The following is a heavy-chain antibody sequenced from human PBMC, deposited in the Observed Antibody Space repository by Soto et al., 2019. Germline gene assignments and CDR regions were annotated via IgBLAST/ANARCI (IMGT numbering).Heavy chain of an antibody. D-gene: IGHD6-6*01. CDR2: ISAYNGNT. J-gene: IGHJ4*02. Sequence: QVQLVQSGAEVKKPGASVKVSCKASGYTFTSYGISWVRQAPGQGLEWMGWISAYNGNTNYAQKLQGRVTRTTDTSTSTGYMVLRSLRSDDTAVYYFARDLGSGSSSFSVPFDYWGQGTLVTVSS. V-gene: IGHV1-18*01. CDR1: GYTFTSYG. CDR3: ARDLGSGSSSFSVPFDY.